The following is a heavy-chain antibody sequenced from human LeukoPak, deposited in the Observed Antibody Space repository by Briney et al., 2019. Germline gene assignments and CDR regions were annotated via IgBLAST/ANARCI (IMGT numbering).Heavy chain of an antibody. CDR1: GFTFSSYW. Sequence: GGSLRLSCAASGFTFSSYWMTWVRQAPGKGLGWVANIKQDGSAKYYVDSLRGRFSISRDNVKNSLFLQMNSLSAEDTAVYYCARCPYDSSGYYSVPSHLDYWGQGTLVTVSS. CDR3: ARCPYDSSGYYSVPSHLDY. J-gene: IGHJ4*02. D-gene: IGHD3-22*01. V-gene: IGHV3-7*01. CDR2: IKQDGSAK.